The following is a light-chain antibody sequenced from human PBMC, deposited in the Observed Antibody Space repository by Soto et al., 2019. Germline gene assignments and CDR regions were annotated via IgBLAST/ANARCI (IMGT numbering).Light chain of an antibody. J-gene: IGKJ2*01. Sequence: DIVMTQSPDSLAVSLGERATINCKSSQSVLYSSNNKNYLAWYQQKLGQPPKLLIYWASTRESGVPDRFSGSGSGTVFTLTISSLQAEDVAVYYCQQSYSSPFTFVQGTKLEIK. CDR3: QQSYSSPFT. CDR2: WAS. CDR1: QSVLYSSNNKNY. V-gene: IGKV4-1*01.